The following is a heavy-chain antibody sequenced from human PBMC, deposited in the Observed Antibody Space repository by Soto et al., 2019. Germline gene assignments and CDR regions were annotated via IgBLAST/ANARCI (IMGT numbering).Heavy chain of an antibody. V-gene: IGHV3-30*18. J-gene: IGHJ4*02. Sequence: VQLVESGGGVVQPGRSLRLSCAASGFTFSSYGMHWVRQAPGKGLEWVAVISYDGSNKYYADSVKGRFIISRDNSKNTLYLQMNSLRAEDTAVYYCAKSPADYGDYLDYWGQGTLVTVSS. D-gene: IGHD4-17*01. CDR3: AKSPADYGDYLDY. CDR2: ISYDGSNK. CDR1: GFTFSSYG.